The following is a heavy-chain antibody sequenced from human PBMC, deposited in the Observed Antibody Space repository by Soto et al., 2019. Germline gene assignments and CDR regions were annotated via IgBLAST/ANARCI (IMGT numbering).Heavy chain of an antibody. Sequence: ASVKVSCKASGYTFTSYGISWVRQAPGQGLEWMGWISAYNGNTNYAQKLQGRVTMTTDTSTSTAYMELRSLRSDDTAVYYCARETDDCSSTSCANDAFDIWGQGTMVTVSS. J-gene: IGHJ3*02. CDR1: GYTFTSYG. CDR2: ISAYNGNT. V-gene: IGHV1-18*01. CDR3: ARETDDCSSTSCANDAFDI. D-gene: IGHD2-2*01.